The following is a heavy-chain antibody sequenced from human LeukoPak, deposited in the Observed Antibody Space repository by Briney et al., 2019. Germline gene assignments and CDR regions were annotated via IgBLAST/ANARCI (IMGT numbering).Heavy chain of an antibody. J-gene: IGHJ4*02. CDR2: ISGSGGST. V-gene: IGHV3-23*01. CDR1: GFAFSSYA. Sequence: PGGSLRLSCAASGFAFSSYAMSWVRQAPGKGLEWVSAISGSGGSTYYADSVKGRFTISRDNSKNTLYLQMNSLRAEDTAVYYCAKGFTGYCSSTSCLFDYWGQGTLVTVSS. CDR3: AKGFTGYCSSTSCLFDY. D-gene: IGHD2-2*01.